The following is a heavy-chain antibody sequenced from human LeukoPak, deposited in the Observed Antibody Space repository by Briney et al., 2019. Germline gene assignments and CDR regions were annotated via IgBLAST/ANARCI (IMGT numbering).Heavy chain of an antibody. D-gene: IGHD4-17*01. J-gene: IGHJ4*02. CDR2: INTDGSYS. V-gene: IGHV3-74*01. Sequence: GGSLRLSCAASGFTFSYSWMHWFRQTPGKGLVWVSCINTDGSYSTYADSVKGRFTISRDNVRNTLYLQMNSLRAEDSAVYYCARDFDGPRASDYWGQGISVTVSS. CDR1: GFTFSYSW. CDR3: ARDFDGPRASDY.